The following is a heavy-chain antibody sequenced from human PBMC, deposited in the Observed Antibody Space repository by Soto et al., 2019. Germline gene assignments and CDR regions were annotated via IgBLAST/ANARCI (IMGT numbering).Heavy chain of an antibody. D-gene: IGHD3-16*01. CDR2: IYYSGST. J-gene: IGHJ6*03. V-gene: IGHV4-59*08. CDR3: ARGPYYDLIWNYYYMDV. CDR1: GGSISGHY. Sequence: QVQLQESGPGLVKPSETLSLSCNVSGGSISGHYWSWVRQTPGKGLEWIGYIYYSGSTNYNPSLKSRVTISVDTSKNHFSLRLTSVTAADTAVYYCARGPYYDLIWNYYYMDVRGKGTTVTVSS.